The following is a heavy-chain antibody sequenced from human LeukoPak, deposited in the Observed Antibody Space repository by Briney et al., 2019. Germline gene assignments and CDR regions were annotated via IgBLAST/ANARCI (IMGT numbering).Heavy chain of an antibody. V-gene: IGHV1-46*01. CDR2: INPSGGST. CDR3: ARDPGYSKYYYYYMDV. Sequence: ASVKVSCKASGYTFTSYFIHWVRQAPGQGLEWMGIINPSGGSTSYAHNFQGRVTMTRDTSTSTVYMELSSLRSEDTAVYYCARDPGYSKYYYYYMDVWGKGTTATVSS. J-gene: IGHJ6*03. D-gene: IGHD4-11*01. CDR1: GYTFTSYF.